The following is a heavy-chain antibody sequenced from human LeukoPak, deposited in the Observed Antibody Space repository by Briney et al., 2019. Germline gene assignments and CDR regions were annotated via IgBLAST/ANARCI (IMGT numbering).Heavy chain of an antibody. D-gene: IGHD5-12*01. CDR2: ISYDGSNK. Sequence: GRPLRLSCAASGFTFSSYAMHWVRQAPGKGLEWVAVISYDGSNKYYADSVKGRFTISRDNSKNTLYLQMNSLRAEDTAVYYCARDRYSGYDAGNYYYGMDDWGQGTTVTVSS. CDR3: ARDRYSGYDAGNYYYGMDD. V-gene: IGHV3-30-3*01. J-gene: IGHJ6*02. CDR1: GFTFSSYA.